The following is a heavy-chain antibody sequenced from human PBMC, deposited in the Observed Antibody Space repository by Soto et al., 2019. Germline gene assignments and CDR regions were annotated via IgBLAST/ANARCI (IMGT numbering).Heavy chain of an antibody. CDR1: GFTVSSNY. CDR2: VYSGGST. D-gene: IGHD3-10*01. J-gene: IGHJ4*02. CDR3: ARAMGDY. Sequence: EVPLVESGGGLVQSGGSLRLSCAASGFTVSSNYMSWARQAPGKGLEWVSVVYSGGSTYYAGSVKGRFTISRDNSKNTLYLQMNSLRVEDTAVYYCARAMGDYWGQGTLVTVSS. V-gene: IGHV3-66*01.